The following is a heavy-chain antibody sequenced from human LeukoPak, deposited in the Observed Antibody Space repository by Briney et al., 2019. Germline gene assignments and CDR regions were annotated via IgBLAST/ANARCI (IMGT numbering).Heavy chain of an antibody. CDR1: GFTFNAYY. D-gene: IGHD2-15*01. CDR2: INPNTGDT. Sequence: ASVKVSCRASGFTFNAYYIHWVRQAPGQGLEWMGWINPNTGDTNFAQKFQGRVAMTRDTSLSTAYMDLSRLTSDDTAVYYCARDWPGISLHFDLWGRGTLITVSS. CDR3: ARDWPGISLHFDL. V-gene: IGHV1-2*02. J-gene: IGHJ2*01.